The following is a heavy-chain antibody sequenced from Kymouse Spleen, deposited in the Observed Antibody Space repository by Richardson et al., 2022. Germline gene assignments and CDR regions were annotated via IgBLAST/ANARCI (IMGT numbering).Heavy chain of an antibody. Sequence: EVQLVESGGGLVQPGGSLRLSCAASGFTFSSYWMSWVRQAPGKGLEWVANIKQDGSEKYYVDSVKGRFTISRDNAKNSLYLQMNSLRAEDTAVYYCARDSSSWGYGMDVWGQGTTVTVSS. CDR1: GFTFSSYW. J-gene: IGHJ6*02. CDR2: IKQDGSEK. D-gene: IGHD6-13*01. CDR3: ARDSSSWGYGMDV. V-gene: IGHV3-7*01.